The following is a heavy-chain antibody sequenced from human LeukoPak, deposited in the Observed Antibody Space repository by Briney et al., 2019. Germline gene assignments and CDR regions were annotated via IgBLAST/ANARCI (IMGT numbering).Heavy chain of an antibody. CDR3: ARAMRSGYDY. V-gene: IGHV3-48*02. Sequence: RGSLRLSCAASGFMFSSYGMNWVRQAPGRRLEWVSYISPSSDSIYYADSLKGRFTISRDNAEHSLYLQMNSLRDEDTAVYYCARAMRSGYDYWGQGTLVTVSS. CDR1: GFMFSSYG. CDR2: ISPSSDSI. J-gene: IGHJ4*02. D-gene: IGHD5-12*01.